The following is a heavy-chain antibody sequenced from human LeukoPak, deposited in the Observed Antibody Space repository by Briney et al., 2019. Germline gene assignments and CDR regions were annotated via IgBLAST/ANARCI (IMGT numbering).Heavy chain of an antibody. J-gene: IGHJ3*02. CDR1: GGSISSSSYY. CDR2: IYYSGST. CDR3: ARPNSYYDSSGYLI. V-gene: IGHV4-39*01. Sequence: SETLSLTCTVSGGSISSSSYYRGWIRQPPGKGLEWIGSIYYSGSTYYNPSLKSRVTISVDTSKNQFSLKLSSVTAADTAVYYCARPNSYYDSSGYLIWGQGTMVTVSS. D-gene: IGHD3-22*01.